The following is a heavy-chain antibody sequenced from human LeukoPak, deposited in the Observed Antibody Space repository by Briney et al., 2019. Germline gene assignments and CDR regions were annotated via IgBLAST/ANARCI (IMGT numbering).Heavy chain of an antibody. CDR2: VDPRNGAT. Sequence: ASVKVSCKPSGYILTAFYTHWVRQAPGQGLEWMGWVDPRNGATHYAQKFQGRITMTRDTSISTAYLQLSNLISDDTAIYYCAHIGILGSYWDFHSWGHGTLVTAYS. J-gene: IGHJ5*01. D-gene: IGHD1-26*01. CDR3: AHIGILGSYWDFHS. V-gene: IGHV1-2*02. CDR1: GYILTAFY.